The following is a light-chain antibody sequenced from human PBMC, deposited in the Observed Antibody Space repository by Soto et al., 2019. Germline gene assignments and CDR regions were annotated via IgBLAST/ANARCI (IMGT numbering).Light chain of an antibody. CDR1: SSDVGSYNL. J-gene: IGLJ3*02. Sequence: QSALTQPASVSGSPGQSITISCTGTSSDVGSYNLVSWYQQHPGKAPKLMIYEGSKRPSGVSNRFSGSKSGNTASLTISGLQAEDEADYYCCSYAGISTFWVFGGGTKLTVL. V-gene: IGLV2-23*01. CDR2: EGS. CDR3: CSYAGISTFWV.